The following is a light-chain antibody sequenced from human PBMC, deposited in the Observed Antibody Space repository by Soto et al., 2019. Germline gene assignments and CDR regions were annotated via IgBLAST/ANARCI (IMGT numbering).Light chain of an antibody. CDR2: DAS. CDR1: RSVGNN. CDR3: QQYNNWPLT. V-gene: IGKV3D-15*01. Sequence: EIVLTQSPGTLSLSPGERATLSCRASRSVGNNLAWYQKKPGQAPRLLIYDASNRATGIPARFSGSGSGTDFTLTISSLQSEDFAVYYRQQYNNWPLTFGQGTKVDIK. J-gene: IGKJ3*01.